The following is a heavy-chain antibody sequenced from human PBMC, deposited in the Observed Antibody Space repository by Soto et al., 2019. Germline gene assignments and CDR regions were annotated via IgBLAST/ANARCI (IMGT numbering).Heavy chain of an antibody. Sequence: EVQLLESGGGLIHLGGSLRLACVASGITFNPNAMIWVRQAPGKGLEWVSAIDGDGGDTFFADFVKGRFTMSRDNSKNTVDLHMRSLTAEDTALYSCARGRLAVGSDWFDSWGPGTLVTVSS. CDR2: IDGDGGDT. D-gene: IGHD1-26*01. J-gene: IGHJ5*01. CDR3: ARGRLAVGSDWFDS. CDR1: GITFNPNA. V-gene: IGHV3-23*01.